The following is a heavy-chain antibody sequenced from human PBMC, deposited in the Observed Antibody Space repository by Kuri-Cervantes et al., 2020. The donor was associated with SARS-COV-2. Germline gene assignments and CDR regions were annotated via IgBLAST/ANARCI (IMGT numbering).Heavy chain of an antibody. D-gene: IGHD3-10*01. CDR2: INPNSGGT. CDR1: GYTFSDYSDYY. Sequence: ASVKVSCKASGYTFSDYSDYYMYWVRQAPGQGLEWMGWINPNSGGTNYAQNFQGWVTMTRDTSISTAYMELSRLRSDDTAVYHCARGMVRGIIQWYYYDMDVWGQGTTVTVSS. J-gene: IGHJ6*02. V-gene: IGHV1-2*04. CDR3: ARGMVRGIIQWYYYDMDV.